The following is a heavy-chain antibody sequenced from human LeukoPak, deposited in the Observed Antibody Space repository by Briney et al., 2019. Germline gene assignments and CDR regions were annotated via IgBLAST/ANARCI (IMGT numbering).Heavy chain of an antibody. J-gene: IGHJ4*02. Sequence: PSETLSLTCTVSGGSISSYYWSWTRQPPGKGLEWIGYIYYSGSTNYNPSLKSRVTISVDTSKNQFSLKLSSVTAADTAVYYCARRSLDRGSGWYRWGQGTLVTVSS. V-gene: IGHV4-59*08. CDR1: GGSISSYY. D-gene: IGHD6-19*01. CDR3: ARRSLDRGSGWYR. CDR2: IYYSGST.